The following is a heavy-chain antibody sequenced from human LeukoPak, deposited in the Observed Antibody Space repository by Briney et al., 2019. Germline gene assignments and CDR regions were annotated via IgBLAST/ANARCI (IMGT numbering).Heavy chain of an antibody. CDR1: GFTFSSYA. D-gene: IGHD6-13*01. CDR2: ISGSGGST. J-gene: IGHJ4*02. Sequence: PGGSLRLSCAASGFTFSSYAMSWVRQAPGKGLEWVSAISGSGGSTYYADSVKGRFTISRDNPKNTLYLQMNSLRAEDTAVYYCAKDLAVGYSSYDYWGQGTLVTVSS. CDR3: AKDLAVGYSSYDY. V-gene: IGHV3-23*01.